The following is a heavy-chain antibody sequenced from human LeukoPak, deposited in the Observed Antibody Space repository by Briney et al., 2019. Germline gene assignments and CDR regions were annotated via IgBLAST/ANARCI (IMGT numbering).Heavy chain of an antibody. CDR2: INHSGST. CDR1: GGSFSGYY. J-gene: IGHJ4*02. V-gene: IGHV4-34*01. CDR3: ARSTIGDY. Sequence: SETLSLTCAVYGGSFSGYYWSWIRQPPGKGLEWIGEINHSGSTNYNPSLKSRVTISVDTSKNQFSLKLSSATAADTAVYYCARSTIGDYWGQGTLVTVSS. D-gene: IGHD5/OR15-5a*01.